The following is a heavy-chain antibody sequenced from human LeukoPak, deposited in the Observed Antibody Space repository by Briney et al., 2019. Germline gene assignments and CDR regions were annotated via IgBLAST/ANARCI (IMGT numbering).Heavy chain of an antibody. CDR1: GFTFSSYA. D-gene: IGHD5-12*01. CDR2: ISYDGSNK. J-gene: IGHJ4*02. CDR3: VRSRDGYNWGQYYFDY. Sequence: GGSLRLSCAASGFTFSSYAMHWVRRAPGKGLEWVAVISYDGSNKYYADSVKGRFTISRDNSKNTLYLQMNSLRAEDTAVYYCVRSRDGYNWGQYYFDYWGQGTLVTVSS. V-gene: IGHV3-30-3*01.